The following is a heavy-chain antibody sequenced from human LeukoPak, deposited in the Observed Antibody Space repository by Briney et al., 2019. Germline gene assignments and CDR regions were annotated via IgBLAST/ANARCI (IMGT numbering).Heavy chain of an antibody. CDR3: ARIFDTAMSQNWFDP. Sequence: NHGESLKISCKGSGYSFTSYWIGWVRQMPGKGLEWMGIIYPGDSDTRYSPSFQGQVTISADKSISTAYLQWSSLKASDTAMYYCARIFDTAMSQNWFDPWGQGTLVTVSS. V-gene: IGHV5-51*01. CDR1: GYSFTSYW. CDR2: IYPGDSDT. D-gene: IGHD5-18*01. J-gene: IGHJ5*02.